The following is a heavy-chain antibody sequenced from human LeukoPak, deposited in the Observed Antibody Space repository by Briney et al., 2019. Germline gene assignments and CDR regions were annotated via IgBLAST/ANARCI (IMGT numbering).Heavy chain of an antibody. CDR2: IYDDGST. CDR1: GGSISGGGYS. D-gene: IGHD1-7*01. J-gene: IGHJ6*03. Sequence: SETLSLTCTVSGGSISGGGYSWSWIRLPPGKGLEWIGYIYDDGSTYYNPSLKSRLTMSVGRSRKQFSLNLRSVTAADTAIYYCARLPRRFLGITGTTSYYYYYMDVWGKGTTVTVSS. CDR3: ARLPRRFLGITGTTSYYYYYMDV. V-gene: IGHV4-30-2*01.